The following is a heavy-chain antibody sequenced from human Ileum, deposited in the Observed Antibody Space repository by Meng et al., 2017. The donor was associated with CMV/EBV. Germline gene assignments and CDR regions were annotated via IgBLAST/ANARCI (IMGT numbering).Heavy chain of an antibody. V-gene: IGHV3-23*01. Sequence: FTFSTYAMSWVRQAPGKGLEWVSGISNSGGTTYYEDSVKGRFTISRDNSKNTLYLQMNSLRAEDTAVYYCAKVHDSSGYYVAGWLDPWGQVTLVTVSS. J-gene: IGHJ5*02. CDR2: ISNSGGTT. CDR3: AKVHDSSGYYVAGWLDP. D-gene: IGHD3-22*01. CDR1: FTFSTYA.